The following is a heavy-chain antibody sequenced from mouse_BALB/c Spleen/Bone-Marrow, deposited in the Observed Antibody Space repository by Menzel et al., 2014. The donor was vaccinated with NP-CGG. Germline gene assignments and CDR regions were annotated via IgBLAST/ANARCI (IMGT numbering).Heavy chain of an antibody. J-gene: IGHJ3*01. CDR1: GYSYTDYN. CDR2: VDPYKGGT. V-gene: IGHV1S135*01. D-gene: IGHD2-4*01. CDR3: ASYFDYPWFDY. Sequence: EVQVEQSGPELVKPGASVKVSCMASGYSYTDYNIYWMKQSHGRSLEWIGYVDPYKGGTSYGQKFKGKVTLTADNASSTPFMQLNSLTSEDSAVYYCASYFDYPWFDYWGQGTLVTVSA.